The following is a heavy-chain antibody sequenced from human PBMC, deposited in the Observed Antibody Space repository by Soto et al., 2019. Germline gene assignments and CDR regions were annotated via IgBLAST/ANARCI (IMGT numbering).Heavy chain of an antibody. CDR1: GFTFSSYG. V-gene: IGHV3-33*01. Sequence: QTGGSLRLSCAASGFTFSSYGMHWVRQAPGKGLEWVAVIWYDGSNKFYADSVKGRFTISRDNSKNTLYLQMNSLRAEDTAVYYCARGVHGYPYYFDYWGQGTLVTVSS. D-gene: IGHD5-18*01. CDR3: ARGVHGYPYYFDY. J-gene: IGHJ4*02. CDR2: IWYDGSNK.